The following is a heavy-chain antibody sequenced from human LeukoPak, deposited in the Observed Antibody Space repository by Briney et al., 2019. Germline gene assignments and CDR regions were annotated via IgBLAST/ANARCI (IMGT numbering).Heavy chain of an antibody. Sequence: PGGSLRLSCAASGFTFSSYAMSWVRQAPGKGLEWVSAISGSGGSTYYADSVKGRFTISRDNSKNTLYLQMNSLRAEDTAVYYCAGTPNCRGGTCYSRWFDPWGQGTLVTVSS. CDR2: ISGSGGST. V-gene: IGHV3-23*01. J-gene: IGHJ5*02. CDR1: GFTFSSYA. CDR3: AGTPNCRGGTCYSRWFDP. D-gene: IGHD2-15*01.